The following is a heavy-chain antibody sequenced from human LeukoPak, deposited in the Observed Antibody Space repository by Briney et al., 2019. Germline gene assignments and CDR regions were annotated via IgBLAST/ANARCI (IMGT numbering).Heavy chain of an antibody. Sequence: ASVKVSCKASGYIFTDYYMHWVRQAPGQELGWVGRINPNSGGTNYAQKFQGRVTMTRDTSTSTVYMELSSLRSEDTAVYYCARFAVHRRIAVTGQFGLDYWGRGTLVTVSS. J-gene: IGHJ4*02. CDR2: INPNSGGT. CDR3: ARFAVHRRIAVTGQFGLDY. V-gene: IGHV1/OR15-1*04. CDR1: GYIFTDYY. D-gene: IGHD6-19*01.